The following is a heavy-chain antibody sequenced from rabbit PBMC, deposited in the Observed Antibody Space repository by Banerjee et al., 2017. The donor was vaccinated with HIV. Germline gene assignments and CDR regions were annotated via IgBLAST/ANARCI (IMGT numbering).Heavy chain of an antibody. CDR3: ARELYDSYDLDL. D-gene: IGHD5-1*01. V-gene: IGHV1S45*01. Sequence: QQQLVESGGGLVQPEGSLTLTCTASGFSLSNNYDMYWVRQAPGKGLEWIGCINAVSANTYYASWAKGRFTFSKTSSTTVTLQMTSLTAADTATYFCARELYDSYDLDLWGPGTLVTVS. CDR2: INAVSANT. CDR1: GFSLSNNYD. J-gene: IGHJ2*01.